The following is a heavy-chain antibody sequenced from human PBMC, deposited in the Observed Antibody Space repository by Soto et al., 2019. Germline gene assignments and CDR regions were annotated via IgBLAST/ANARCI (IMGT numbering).Heavy chain of an antibody. CDR2: ISAYNGNT. J-gene: IGHJ5*02. CDR3: ARATSSGGLPAVAFDP. V-gene: IGHV1-18*01. CDR1: GYTFTSYG. D-gene: IGHD2-15*01. Sequence: GASVKVSCKASGYTFTSYGISWARQAPGQGLEWMGWISAYNGNTNYAQKLQGRVTMTTDTSTSTAYMELSSLRSEDTAVYYCARATSSGGLPAVAFDPWAREPRSPSPQ.